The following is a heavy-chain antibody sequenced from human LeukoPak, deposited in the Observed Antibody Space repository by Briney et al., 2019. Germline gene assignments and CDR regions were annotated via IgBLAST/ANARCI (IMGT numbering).Heavy chain of an antibody. D-gene: IGHD3-3*01. CDR2: INPNSGGT. CDR1: GYTFTGYY. J-gene: IGHJ6*02. Sequence: ASVKVSCKASGYTFTGYYMHWVRQAPGQGLEWMGWINPNSGGTNYAQKFQGRVTMTRDTSISTAYMELSRLRPDDTAVYYCARPMRYYDLWSGDYYDMDVWGQGTTVTVPS. V-gene: IGHV1-2*02. CDR3: ARPMRYYDLWSGDYYDMDV.